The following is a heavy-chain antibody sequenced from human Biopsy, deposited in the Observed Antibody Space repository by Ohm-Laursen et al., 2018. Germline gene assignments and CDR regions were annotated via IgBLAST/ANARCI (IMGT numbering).Heavy chain of an antibody. CDR2: INPDNGGT. J-gene: IGHJ6*02. CDR1: GYTFTGYY. V-gene: IGHV1-2*02. CDR3: VRSRAGGATWGMDV. D-gene: IGHD3-16*01. Sequence: ASVKVSCKASGYTFTGYYLHWARQAPGQGLEWMGWINPDNGGTIHAQKFQGRVTVTRGTSISTAYVEVTSLRSDDTAVYYCVRSRAGGATWGMDVWGQGTTVTVSS.